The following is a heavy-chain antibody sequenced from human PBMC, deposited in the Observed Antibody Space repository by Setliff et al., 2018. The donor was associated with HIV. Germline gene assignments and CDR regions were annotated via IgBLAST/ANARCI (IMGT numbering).Heavy chain of an antibody. Sequence: SQTLSLTCAISGDSVSSNGVAWNWVRQSPSRGLEWLGRTYYNSKWYNDYAVSVKGRIAINPDTSKNQFSLQLNSVTPEDTAVYYCARGSYGSVLLWGQGTQVTVSS. CDR2: TYYNSKWYN. CDR3: ARGSYGSVLL. J-gene: IGHJ4*02. CDR1: GDSVSSNGVA. V-gene: IGHV6-1*01. D-gene: IGHD6-19*01.